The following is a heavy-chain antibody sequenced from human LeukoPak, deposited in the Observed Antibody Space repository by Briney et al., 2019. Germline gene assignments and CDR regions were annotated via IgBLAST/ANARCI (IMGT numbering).Heavy chain of an antibody. D-gene: IGHD2-2*02. Sequence: SQTLSLTCTVSGGSISSGSYYWSWIRQPAGKGLEWIGRIYTSGSTNYNPSHKSRVTISVDTSKNQLSLKLSSVTAADTAVYYCARDAGQDIVVVPAAIRSYYYYYMDVWGKGTTVTVSS. CDR1: GGSISSGSYY. CDR2: IYTSGST. CDR3: ARDAGQDIVVVPAAIRSYYYYYMDV. J-gene: IGHJ6*03. V-gene: IGHV4-61*02.